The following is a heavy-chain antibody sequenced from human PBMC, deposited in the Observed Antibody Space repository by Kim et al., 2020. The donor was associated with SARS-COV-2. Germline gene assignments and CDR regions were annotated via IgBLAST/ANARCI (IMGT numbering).Heavy chain of an antibody. CDR2: ISAYNGNT. V-gene: IGHV1-18*01. CDR3: APGGVYSSSPLNWFDP. CDR1: AYTFTSYG. J-gene: IGHJ5*02. Sequence: ASVKVSCKASAYTFTSYGVNWVRQAPGQGLEWMGWISAYNGNTNYAQKLQGRVTMTTDTSTSTAYMELRSLRSDDTAVYYCAPGGVYSSSPLNWFDPWGQGTLVTVSS. D-gene: IGHD3-22*01.